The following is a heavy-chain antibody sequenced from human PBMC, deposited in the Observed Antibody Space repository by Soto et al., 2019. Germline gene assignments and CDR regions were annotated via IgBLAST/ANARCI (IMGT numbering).Heavy chain of an antibody. D-gene: IGHD6-13*01. CDR2: ISYDGSNK. CDR1: GFTFSSYA. CDR3: ARDAIAIAAAGKDYYYGMDV. J-gene: IGHJ6*02. V-gene: IGHV3-30-3*01. Sequence: PGGSLRLSCAASGFTFSSYAMHWVRQAPGKGLEWVAVISYDGSNKYYADSVKGRFTISRDNSKNTLYLQMNSLRAEDTAVYYCARDAIAIAAAGKDYYYGMDVWGQGTTVTVSS.